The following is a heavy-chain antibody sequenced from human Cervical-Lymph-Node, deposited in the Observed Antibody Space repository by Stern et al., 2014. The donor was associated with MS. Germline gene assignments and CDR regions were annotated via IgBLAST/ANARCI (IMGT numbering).Heavy chain of an antibody. D-gene: IGHD4-11*01. CDR2: IWYDGSKK. CDR1: GFSFSNYG. V-gene: IGHV3-33*01. J-gene: IGHJ6*02. Sequence: QVQLVQSGGGVVQPGRSLRLSCAAAGFSFSNYGMHWGRQAPGKGVEWVAVIWYDGSKKYYADSVKGRFTISRDNSKNTLHLQMNSLRAEDTAVYYCARDTYSDSYYYGMDVWGQGTTVTVSS. CDR3: ARDTYSDSYYYGMDV.